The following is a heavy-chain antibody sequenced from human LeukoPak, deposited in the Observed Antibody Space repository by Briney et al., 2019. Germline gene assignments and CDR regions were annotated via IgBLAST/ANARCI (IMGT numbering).Heavy chain of an antibody. V-gene: IGHV3-30-3*01. Sequence: GRSLRLSCAASGFTFSSYAMHWVRQAPGKGLEWVAVISYDGGNKYYADSVKGRFTISRDNSKNTLYLQMNSLRAEDTAVYYCARGGELLPGPGDDAFDIWGQGTMVTVSS. CDR3: ARGGELLPGPGDDAFDI. CDR2: ISYDGGNK. CDR1: GFTFSSYA. D-gene: IGHD2-15*01. J-gene: IGHJ3*02.